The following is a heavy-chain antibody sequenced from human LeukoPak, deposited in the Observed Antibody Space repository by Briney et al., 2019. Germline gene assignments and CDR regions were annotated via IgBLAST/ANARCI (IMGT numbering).Heavy chain of an antibody. CDR2: ISGSGGAI. J-gene: IGHJ4*02. CDR1: GFTFSGYA. D-gene: IGHD2-2*01. CDR3: AKSGYCSSTSCGFDY. V-gene: IGHV3-23*01. Sequence: PGGSLRLSCAASGFTFSGYAMSWDRQAPGKGLEWVSAISGSGGAIYYADSVKGRFTISRDNSKNTLYMQMNSLRVEDTAVYYCAKSGYCSSTSCGFDYWGQGTLVTVSS.